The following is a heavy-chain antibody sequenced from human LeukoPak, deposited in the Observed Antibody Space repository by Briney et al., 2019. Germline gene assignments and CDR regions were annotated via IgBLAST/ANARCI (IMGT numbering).Heavy chain of an antibody. V-gene: IGHV3-21*01. CDR2: ISSSSSYI. J-gene: IGHJ4*02. CDR3: ARVGGSSAIDY. D-gene: IGHD2-15*01. CDR1: GFTFSSYE. Sequence: GGSLRLSCAASGFTFSSYEMNWVRQAPGKGLEWVSCISSSSSYIYDADSMKGRFTISRDNAKNSLYLQMNSLRAEDTAVYYCARVGGSSAIDYWGQGTLVTVSS.